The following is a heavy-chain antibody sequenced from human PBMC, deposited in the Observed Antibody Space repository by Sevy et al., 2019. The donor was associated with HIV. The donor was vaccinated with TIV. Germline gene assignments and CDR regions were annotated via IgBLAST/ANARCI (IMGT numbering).Heavy chain of an antibody. CDR3: ASDHAGSVEFYFDH. CDR2: TATDTGDT. V-gene: IGHV1-3*04. Sequence: ASGKVSCKASGYTFNRHGLHWVRQAPAQGLEWMGWTATDTGDTRYSQKFQGRLTITTDTSASTLYMELSSLTSEDTAVYYCASDHAGSVEFYFDHWGQGTLVTVSS. J-gene: IGHJ4*02. CDR1: GYTFNRHG.